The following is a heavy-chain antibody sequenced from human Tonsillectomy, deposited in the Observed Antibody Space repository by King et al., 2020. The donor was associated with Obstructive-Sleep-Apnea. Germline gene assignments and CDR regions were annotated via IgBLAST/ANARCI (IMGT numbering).Heavy chain of an antibody. D-gene: IGHD2-2*01. CDR1: GGSISSSSYY. Sequence: LQLQESGPGLVKPSETLSLTCTVSGGSISSSSYYWGWIRQPPGKGLEWIGSIYYSGSTYYNPSLKSRVTISVDTSKNQFSLKLSSVTAADTAVYYCARVDCSSTSCYFDAFDIWGQGTMVTVSS. CDR3: ARVDCSSTSCYFDAFDI. V-gene: IGHV4-39*07. CDR2: IYYSGST. J-gene: IGHJ3*02.